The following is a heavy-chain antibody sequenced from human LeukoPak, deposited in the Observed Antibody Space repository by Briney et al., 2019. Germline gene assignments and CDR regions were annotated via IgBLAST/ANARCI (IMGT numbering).Heavy chain of an antibody. V-gene: IGHV3-48*03. CDR2: ISSSGSTT. D-gene: IGHD3-22*01. CDR3: PRGVGDSSGYYYYFDY. J-gene: IGHJ4*02. CDR1: GFTFSNYE. Sequence: GGSLRLSCAASGFTFSNYEMNCVRQAPGKGLEWVSYISSSGSTTYYADSVKGRFTISRDNAKNSLYLQMNSLRAEDTAVYYCPRGVGDSSGYYYYFDYWGQGTLVTVSS.